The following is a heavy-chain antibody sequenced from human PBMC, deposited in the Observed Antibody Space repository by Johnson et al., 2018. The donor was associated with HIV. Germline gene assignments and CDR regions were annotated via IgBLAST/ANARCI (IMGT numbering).Heavy chain of an antibody. CDR2: INWNGGST. D-gene: IGHD2-8*02. CDR1: GFTFDDYG. Sequence: VQLVESGGGVVRPGGSLRLSCAASGFTFDDYGMSWVRQAPGKGLEWVSGINWNGGSTGYADSVKGRCTISRDNAKTSLYLQMNSLRAEDTALYYCARGGYCTGGVCLGDAFDIWGQGTMVTVSS. V-gene: IGHV3-20*04. J-gene: IGHJ3*02. CDR3: ARGGYCTGGVCLGDAFDI.